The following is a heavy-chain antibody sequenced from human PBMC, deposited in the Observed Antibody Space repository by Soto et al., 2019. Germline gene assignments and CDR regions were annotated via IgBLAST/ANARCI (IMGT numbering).Heavy chain of an antibody. CDR2: IRATGGQT. CDR3: AQGRGWGGVGPSPGY. Sequence: EVQLLESGGGMVQPGGSLRLSCAASGFTFRNFVMSWVRQAPGKGLEWVSAIRATGGQTFYADPVKGRFTISRDNSKNMVDLEINSLRGGDPALFFRAQGRGWGGVGPSPGYWGQGTLVTVSS. V-gene: IGHV3-23*01. D-gene: IGHD3-16*01. J-gene: IGHJ4*02. CDR1: GFTFRNFV.